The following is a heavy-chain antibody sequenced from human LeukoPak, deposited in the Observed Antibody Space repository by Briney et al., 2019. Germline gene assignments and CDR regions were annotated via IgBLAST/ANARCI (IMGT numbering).Heavy chain of an antibody. CDR2: IHPYNGDT. CDR3: ARSSSTSFYPVFLY. D-gene: IGHD2-2*01. Sequence: DSVKVSCKASGYTFSGSGWYLYWLRQAPGQGLECLGWIHPYNGDTAYAQKFQGRVTMTRDTSISTAYMELSRLRSGDTAVYYCARSSSTSFYPVFLYWGQGTLVTVSS. CDR1: GYTFSGSGWY. V-gene: IGHV1-2*02. J-gene: IGHJ4*02.